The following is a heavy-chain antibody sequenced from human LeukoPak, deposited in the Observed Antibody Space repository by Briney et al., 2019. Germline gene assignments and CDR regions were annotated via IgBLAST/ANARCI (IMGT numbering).Heavy chain of an antibody. CDR2: IYSGGNT. D-gene: IGHD3-22*01. CDR1: GFTVSSNS. Sequence: PGGSLRLSCTVSGFTVSSNSWSWVRQAPGKGLEWVSFIYSGGNTHYSDSVKGRFTLSRDNSKNTLYLQMNSLRPEDTAVYYCARDPPHRFTMIEKDSWGQGTLVTVSS. CDR3: ARDPPHRFTMIEKDS. V-gene: IGHV3-53*01. J-gene: IGHJ4*02.